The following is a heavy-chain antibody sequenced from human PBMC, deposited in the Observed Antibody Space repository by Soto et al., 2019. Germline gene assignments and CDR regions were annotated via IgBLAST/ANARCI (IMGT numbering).Heavy chain of an antibody. J-gene: IGHJ6*02. CDR2: ISYDGSNK. D-gene: IGHD1-26*01. Sequence: QVQLVESGGGVVQPGRSLRLSCAASGFTFSSYAMHWVRQAPGKGLEWVAVISYDGSNKYYADSMKGRFTISRDNSKNTLYLRMNSLRAEDTAVYYCARTPRGQWELPYYYYGMDVWGQGTTVTVSS. V-gene: IGHV3-30-3*01. CDR1: GFTFSSYA. CDR3: ARTPRGQWELPYYYYGMDV.